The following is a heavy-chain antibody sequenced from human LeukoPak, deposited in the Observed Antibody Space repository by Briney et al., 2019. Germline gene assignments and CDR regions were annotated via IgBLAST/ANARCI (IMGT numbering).Heavy chain of an antibody. Sequence: PGGSLRLSCAASGFTFSSYAMSWVRQAPGKGLVWVSRINSDGSSTSYADSVKGRFTISRDNAKNTLYLQMNSLRAEDTAVYYCTREKDYYDSSGYYRDAFDIWGQGTKVTASS. V-gene: IGHV3-74*01. J-gene: IGHJ3*02. D-gene: IGHD3-22*01. CDR1: GFTFSSYA. CDR3: TREKDYYDSSGYYRDAFDI. CDR2: INSDGSST.